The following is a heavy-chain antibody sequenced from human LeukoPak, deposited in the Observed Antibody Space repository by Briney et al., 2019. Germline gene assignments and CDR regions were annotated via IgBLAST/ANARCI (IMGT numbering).Heavy chain of an antibody. CDR1: GFTFNTYW. V-gene: IGHV3-74*01. Sequence: PGGSLRLSCRVSGFTFNTYWMHWVRQAPGKGLVWVSRMNNDGRVISYADSVKGRFTISRDNAKNTLYLQMNSLGAEDTAVYYCAREFEATGFWALDYWGQGTLVTASS. J-gene: IGHJ4*02. CDR3: AREFEATGFWALDY. CDR2: MNNDGRVI. D-gene: IGHD3-16*01.